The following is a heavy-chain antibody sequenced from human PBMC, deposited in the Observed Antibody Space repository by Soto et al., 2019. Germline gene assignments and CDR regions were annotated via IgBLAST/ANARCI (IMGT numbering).Heavy chain of an antibody. D-gene: IGHD2-15*01. CDR3: AKCPIVAGTPIWFDP. J-gene: IGHJ5*02. CDR2: ISGGGDST. V-gene: IGHV3-23*01. CDR1: GFTFGSSA. Sequence: GGSLRLSCAASGFTFGSSAMSWVRQAPGKGLEWVSTISGGGDSTSYADSVKGRFTIPRDNSDNTMYLHMKSLRAEDTALYYCAKCPIVAGTPIWFDPWGQGTLVTVSS.